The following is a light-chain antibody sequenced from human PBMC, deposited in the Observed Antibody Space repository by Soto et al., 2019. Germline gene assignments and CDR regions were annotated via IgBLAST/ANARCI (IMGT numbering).Light chain of an antibody. CDR3: QQCDYLRS. CDR2: DAS. Sequence: DIQMTQSPSSLSASVGDRVTITCQASHDITSFLNWYQHKPGRAPKLLIYDASILEAGVPTRFSGSGSGTHFTFTISRLQSEDVAPYYCQQCDYLRSFGPGTTVDF. CDR1: HDITSF. V-gene: IGKV1-33*01. J-gene: IGKJ3*01.